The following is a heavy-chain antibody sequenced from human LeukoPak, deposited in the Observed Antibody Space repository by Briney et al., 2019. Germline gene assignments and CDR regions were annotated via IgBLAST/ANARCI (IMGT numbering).Heavy chain of an antibody. J-gene: IGHJ6*03. CDR2: ISYDGSNK. Sequence: GGSLRLSCAASGFTFSSYAMHWVRQAPGKGLEWVAVISYDGSNKYYADSVKGRFTISRDNAKNSLYLQMSSLRAEDTAVYYCARDRGIVGTTGYYYMDVWGKGTTVTVSS. V-gene: IGHV3-30-3*01. D-gene: IGHD1-26*01. CDR3: ARDRGIVGTTGYYYMDV. CDR1: GFTFSSYA.